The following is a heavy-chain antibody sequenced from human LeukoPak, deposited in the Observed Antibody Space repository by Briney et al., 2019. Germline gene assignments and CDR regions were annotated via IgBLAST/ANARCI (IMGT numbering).Heavy chain of an antibody. CDR2: INTDTGNP. Sequence: VASVKVSCKASGYILTTYALNWVRQAPGQGLEWMGWINTDTGNPTYAQGFTGRFVFSLDTSVSTAYLQISSLKAEDTAVYYCARRYSDGSGLREFDYWGQGTLVTVSS. CDR1: GYILTTYA. CDR3: ARRYSDGSGLREFDY. V-gene: IGHV7-4-1*02. J-gene: IGHJ4*02. D-gene: IGHD3-22*01.